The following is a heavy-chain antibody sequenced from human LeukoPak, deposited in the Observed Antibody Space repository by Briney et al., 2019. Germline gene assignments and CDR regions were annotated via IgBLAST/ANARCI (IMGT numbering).Heavy chain of an antibody. CDR3: AKSGPYSSSWYGD. CDR2: INQDGREK. J-gene: IGHJ4*02. Sequence: PGGSLRLSCAASRFTFTTYWMTWVRQAPGKGLEWVANINQDGREKYYVDSVKGRFTISRDNSKNTLYLQMNSLRAEDTAVYYCAKSGPYSSSWYGDWGQGTLVTVSS. V-gene: IGHV3-7*05. CDR1: RFTFTTYW. D-gene: IGHD6-13*01.